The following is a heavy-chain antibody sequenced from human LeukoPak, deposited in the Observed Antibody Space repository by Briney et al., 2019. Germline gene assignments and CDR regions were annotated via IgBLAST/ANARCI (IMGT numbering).Heavy chain of an antibody. V-gene: IGHV3-30*02. Sequence: GGSLRLSCAGSGFSFSSYGMHWVRQAPGKGLEWMAFIRSDGSNKYYADSVKGRFTISRDNAKNSLYLQMNSLRAEDTAVYYCARKGGGRGAFDIWGQGTMVTVSS. D-gene: IGHD2-15*01. CDR2: IRSDGSNK. CDR3: ARKGGGRGAFDI. J-gene: IGHJ3*02. CDR1: GFSFSSYG.